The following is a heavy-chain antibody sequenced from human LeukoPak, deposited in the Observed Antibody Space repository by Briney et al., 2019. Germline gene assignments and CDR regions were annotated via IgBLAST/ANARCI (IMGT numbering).Heavy chain of an antibody. D-gene: IGHD6-13*01. J-gene: IGHJ6*03. Sequence: ASVKVSCKASGYTFTSHYMHWVRQAPGEGLEWMGIINPSGGSTSYAQKFQGRVTMTRDMSTSTVYMELSSLRSEDTAVYYCARDSAVVIQQLTPHYYMDVWGKGTTVTVSS. CDR2: INPSGGST. CDR3: ARDSAVVIQQLTPHYYMDV. V-gene: IGHV1-46*01. CDR1: GYTFTSHY.